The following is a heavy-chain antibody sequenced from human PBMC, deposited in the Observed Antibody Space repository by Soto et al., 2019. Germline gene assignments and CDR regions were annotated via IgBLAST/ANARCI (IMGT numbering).Heavy chain of an antibody. CDR2: ISSSSSTI. Sequence: GGSLRLSCAASGFTFSSYSMNWVRQAPGKGLEWVSYISSSSSTIYYADSVKGRFTISRDNAKNSLYLQMNSLRAEDTAVYYCARGTTTVTTYYFDYWGQGTLVTVSS. CDR3: ARGTTTVTTYYFDY. D-gene: IGHD4-17*01. V-gene: IGHV3-48*01. J-gene: IGHJ4*02. CDR1: GFTFSSYS.